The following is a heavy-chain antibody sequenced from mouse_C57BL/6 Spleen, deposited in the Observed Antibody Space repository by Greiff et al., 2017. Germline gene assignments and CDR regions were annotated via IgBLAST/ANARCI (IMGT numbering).Heavy chain of an antibody. J-gene: IGHJ3*01. CDR2: INPGSGGT. CDR3: ARIYDGYYVAY. Sequence: QVQLKQSGAELVRPGTSVKVSCKASGYAFTNYLIEWVKQRPGQGLEWIGVINPGSGGTNYNEKFKGKATLTADKSSSTAYMQLSSLTSEDAAVYFCARIYDGYYVAYWGQGTLVTVSA. D-gene: IGHD2-3*01. CDR1: GYAFTNYL. V-gene: IGHV1-54*01.